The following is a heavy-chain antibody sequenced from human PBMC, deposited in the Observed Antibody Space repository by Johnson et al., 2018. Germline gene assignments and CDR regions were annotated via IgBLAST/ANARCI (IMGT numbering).Heavy chain of an antibody. CDR2: IIPIFGTA. CDR3: AGELGGSSGRYYYYGMDV. J-gene: IGHJ6*02. D-gene: IGHD6-6*01. CDR1: GGTFSSYA. Sequence: QVQLVQSGAEVKKPGSSVKVSCKASGGTFSSYAISWVRQAPGQGLEWMGGIIPIFGTANYAQQFQGKVPITADESTSPAYMELSSRRSEDTAVYYCAGELGGSSGRYYYYGMDVWGQGTTVTVSS. V-gene: IGHV1-69*01.